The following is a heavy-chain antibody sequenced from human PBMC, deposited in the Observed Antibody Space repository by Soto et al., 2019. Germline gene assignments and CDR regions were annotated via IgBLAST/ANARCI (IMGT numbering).Heavy chain of an antibody. J-gene: IGHJ4*02. Sequence: GGSLRLSCAASGFTFSNAWMNWVRQAPGKGLEWVGRIKSKTDGGTTDYAAPVKGRFTISRDDSKNTLYLQMNSLKTEDTAVYYCTTDLGETYGDYVGYWGQGTLVTVSS. D-gene: IGHD4-17*01. CDR2: IKSKTDGGTT. V-gene: IGHV3-15*07. CDR3: TTDLGETYGDYVGY. CDR1: GFTFSNAW.